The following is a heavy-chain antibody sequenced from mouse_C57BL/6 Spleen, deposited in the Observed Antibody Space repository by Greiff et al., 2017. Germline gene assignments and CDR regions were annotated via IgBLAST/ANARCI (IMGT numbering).Heavy chain of an antibody. J-gene: IGHJ4*01. CDR3: AKSYYDYDEPDYDAMDY. CDR1: GFTFSDYG. D-gene: IGHD2-4*01. V-gene: IGHV5-17*01. CDR2: ISSGSSTI. Sequence: EVQVVESGGGLVKPGGSLKLSCAASGFTFSDYGMHWVRQAPEKGLEWVAYISSGSSTIYYADTVKGRFTISRATAKNTLCLQMNSLRSEDTAMYYCAKSYYDYDEPDYDAMDYWGQGTSVTGSS.